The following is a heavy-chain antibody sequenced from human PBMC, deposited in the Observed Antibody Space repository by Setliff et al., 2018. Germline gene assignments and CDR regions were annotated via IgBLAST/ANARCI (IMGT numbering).Heavy chain of an antibody. Sequence: PSETLSLTCTVSGDSIRGYYWTWIRQPPGKGLEWIGYVHSSGDTNYSPSPKTRITISLDTSKRQFSLKVTSVTAADTAVYYCARGLHSGTYWGTRPLGLDYWGQGSLVTVSS. CDR2: VHSSGDT. CDR1: GDSIRGYY. J-gene: IGHJ4*02. CDR3: ARGLHSGTYWGTRPLGLDY. D-gene: IGHD1-26*01. V-gene: IGHV4-59*08.